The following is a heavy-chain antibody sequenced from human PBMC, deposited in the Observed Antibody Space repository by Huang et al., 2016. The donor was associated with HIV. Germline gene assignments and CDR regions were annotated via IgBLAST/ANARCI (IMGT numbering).Heavy chain of an antibody. CDR1: GGTVSSFS. CDR3: ARGVGNSNRGFDI. Sequence: QVQLVQSGAEMKKSGSSVKVSCKASGGTVSSFSFTWVRQAPGHGLEWMGGINPLQDPTDLAKKCRGRVTLTADESTNTAFMELSGLTSQDTAVYYCARGVGNSNRGFDIWGQGTLVTVS. V-gene: IGHV1-69*13. CDR2: INPLQDPT. J-gene: IGHJ4*02. D-gene: IGHD5-18*01.